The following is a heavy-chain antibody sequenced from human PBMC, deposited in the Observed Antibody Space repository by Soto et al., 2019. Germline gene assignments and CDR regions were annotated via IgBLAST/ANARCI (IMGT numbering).Heavy chain of an antibody. CDR2: ISGSGKTI. J-gene: IGHJ5*02. V-gene: IGHV3-11*01. Sequence: QVQVVESGGGLVKPGGSLRLSCAASGFIFSDYYMNWIRQAPGKGLEWVSYISGSGKTIYYAGSVQGRFTISRDNAKKSLYLQMNSLRADDTAEYYCARALKWGVETCWLDPWCQGTLVTVSS. D-gene: IGHD1-26*01. CDR3: ARALKWGVETCWLDP. CDR1: GFIFSDYY.